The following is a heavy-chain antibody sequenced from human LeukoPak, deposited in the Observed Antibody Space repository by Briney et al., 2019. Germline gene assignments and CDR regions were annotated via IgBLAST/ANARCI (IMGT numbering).Heavy chain of an antibody. CDR3: ARETTSVIPAAPVKHYFDS. D-gene: IGHD2-2*01. J-gene: IGHJ4*02. CDR2: FDPEDGET. CDR1: GYTLTELS. Sequence: ASVKVSCKVSGYTLTELSMHWVRQAPGKGLEWMGGFDPEDGETIYAQKFQGRVTMTEDTSTDTAYMELSSLRSEDTAVYYCARETTSVIPAAPVKHYFDSWGQGTLVTVSS. V-gene: IGHV1-24*01.